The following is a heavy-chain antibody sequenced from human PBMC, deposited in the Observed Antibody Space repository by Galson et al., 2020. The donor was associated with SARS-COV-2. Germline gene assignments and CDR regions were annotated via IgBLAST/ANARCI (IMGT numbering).Heavy chain of an antibody. Sequence: GESLKISCAASGFAFSNYWMSWVRQAPGKGLEWVANIKEDGSEKYYVDSVKGRFTISRDNAKNSVYLQVNSLRAEDTAVYYCARDFFFVRGVIYYYMDVWGKGTTVTISS. CDR3: ARDFFFVRGVIYYYMDV. V-gene: IGHV3-7*01. D-gene: IGHD3-10*01. CDR2: IKEDGSEK. CDR1: GFAFSNYW. J-gene: IGHJ6*03.